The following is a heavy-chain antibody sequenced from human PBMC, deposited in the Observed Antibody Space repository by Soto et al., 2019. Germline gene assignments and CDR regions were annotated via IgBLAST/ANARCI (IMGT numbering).Heavy chain of an antibody. J-gene: IGHJ4*02. CDR2: ITDNGGST. CDR1: GFTFSRDG. V-gene: IGHV3-23*01. D-gene: IGHD4-17*01. CDR3: AKERATTTAFDY. Sequence: GPLRLSCAASGFTFSRDGMSWVRQAPGKGLEWVSLITDNGGSTYYADSVKGRFTISRDNTKNTLFLQMNSLRAEDTAVYYCAKERATTTAFDYWGQGALVTVSS.